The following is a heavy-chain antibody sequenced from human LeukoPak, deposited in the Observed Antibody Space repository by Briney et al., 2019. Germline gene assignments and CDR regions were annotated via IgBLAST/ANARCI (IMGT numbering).Heavy chain of an antibody. V-gene: IGHV4-4*07. D-gene: IGHD3-3*01. CDR3: ARSMNSYYDFWSGYFDPNAFDI. CDR2: IYTSGST. J-gene: IGHJ3*02. Sequence: PSETLSPTCTVSGGSISSYYWSWIRQPAGKGLEWIGRIYTSGSTNYNPSLKSRVTMSVDTSKNQFSLKLSSVTAADTAVYYCARSMNSYYDFWSGYFDPNAFDIWGQGTMVTVSS. CDR1: GGSISSYY.